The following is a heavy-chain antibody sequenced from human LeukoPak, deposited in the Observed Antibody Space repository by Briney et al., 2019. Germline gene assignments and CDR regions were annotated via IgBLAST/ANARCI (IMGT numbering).Heavy chain of an antibody. CDR3: ARERAMATMEFVY. D-gene: IGHD5-24*01. V-gene: IGHV1-2*02. J-gene: IGHJ4*02. CDR2: INPDSGGT. Sequence: GASVKVSCKASGYTFTGYYMHWVRQAPGQGLEWMGWINPDSGGTNYAQKFQGRVTMTRDTSISTAYMELSRLRSDDTAVYYCARERAMATMEFVYWGQGTLVTVSS. CDR1: GYTFTGYY.